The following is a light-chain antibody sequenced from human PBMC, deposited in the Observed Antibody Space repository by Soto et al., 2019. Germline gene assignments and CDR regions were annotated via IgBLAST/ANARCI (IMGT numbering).Light chain of an antibody. CDR1: RTISRN. V-gene: IGKV3-15*01. CDR3: QPHNNWPVVT. Sequence: EMVMTQSPVTLSGSPGERVTLSCRASRTISRNLAWYQQKPGQAPRLLIYGASTRATGIPDRFSGSGSWTEFTLTINSLQSEDFAMYYCQPHNNWPVVTFGGGTKVDIK. J-gene: IGKJ4*01. CDR2: GAS.